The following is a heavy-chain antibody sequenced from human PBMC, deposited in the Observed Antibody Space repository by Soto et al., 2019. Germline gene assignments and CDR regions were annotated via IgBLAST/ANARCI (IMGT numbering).Heavy chain of an antibody. CDR1: GGSISGYY. V-gene: IGHV4-59*01. Sequence: SETLSLTCTVSGGSISGYYWSWIRQPPGKGLEWLGYISYTGSTNYNPSLKSRVNISDDTSKNLFSLKLNSVTAADTAVYYCARLPHDAFDIWGQGTMVTVSS. J-gene: IGHJ3*02. CDR3: ARLPHDAFDI. CDR2: ISYTGST.